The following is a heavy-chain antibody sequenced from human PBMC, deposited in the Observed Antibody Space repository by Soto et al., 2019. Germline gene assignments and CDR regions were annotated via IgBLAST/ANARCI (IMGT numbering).Heavy chain of an antibody. Sequence: VSGISWNSDNIVYADSVKGRFTISRDNAKNSLYLQMNSLRAEDTALYYCAKDLYSNYGDAFDIWGQGTMVTVSS. CDR2: ISWNSDNI. D-gene: IGHD4-4*01. V-gene: IGHV3-9*01. CDR3: AKDLYSNYGDAFDI. J-gene: IGHJ3*02.